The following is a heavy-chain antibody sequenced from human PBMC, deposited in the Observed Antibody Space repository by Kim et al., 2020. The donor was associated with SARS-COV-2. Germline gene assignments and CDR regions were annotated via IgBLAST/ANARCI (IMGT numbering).Heavy chain of an antibody. D-gene: IGHD3-16*01. Sequence: DSVKDRFTISRDNSKKSLYLQMNGLRAEDTALYYCVKGSLKGWGEICDYWGQGTLVTVSS. J-gene: IGHJ4*02. V-gene: IGHV3-43D*03. CDR3: VKGSLKGWGEICDY.